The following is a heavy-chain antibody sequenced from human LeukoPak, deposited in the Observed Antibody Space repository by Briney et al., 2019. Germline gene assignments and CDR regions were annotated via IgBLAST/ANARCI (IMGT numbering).Heavy chain of an antibody. CDR2: IYTSGST. V-gene: IGHV4-61*02. CDR3: ARDSEITMVRGVASAFDI. D-gene: IGHD3-10*01. Sequence: SETLSLTCTVSGGSISSGSYYWSWIRQPAGKGLEWIGRIYTSGSTNYNPSLKSRVTISVDTSKNQFSLKLSSVTAADTAVYYCARDSEITMVRGVASAFDIWGQGTMVTVSS. J-gene: IGHJ3*02. CDR1: GGSISSGSYY.